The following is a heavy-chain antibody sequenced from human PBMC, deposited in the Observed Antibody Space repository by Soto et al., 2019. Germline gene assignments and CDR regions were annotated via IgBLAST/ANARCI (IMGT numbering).Heavy chain of an antibody. J-gene: IGHJ3*02. CDR3: AREGLTFGPGAVGGAFDI. D-gene: IGHD2-2*01. CDR2: VIPIFGTI. CDR1: GGTFDSNA. V-gene: IGHV1-69*12. Sequence: QVQLVQSGTEVRKPGSSVKVSCKASGGTFDSNAISWVRLAPGQGLEWMGGVIPIFGTINNAQKFQDRVTISADDAANIVSMELSILRSEDTAIYYCAREGLTFGPGAVGGAFDIWGQGTLVTVSS.